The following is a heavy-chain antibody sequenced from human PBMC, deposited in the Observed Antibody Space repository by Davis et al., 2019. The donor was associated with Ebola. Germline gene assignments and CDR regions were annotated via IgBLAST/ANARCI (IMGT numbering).Heavy chain of an antibody. Sequence: SETLSLTCTVSGGSISSGGYYWSWIRQHPGKGLEWIGYIYYSGSTYYNPSLKSRVTISVDTSKNQFSLKLNSVTAADTAVYYCARTVVLLWFGESYVDYWGQGTLVTVSS. CDR3: ARTVVLLWFGESYVDY. CDR1: GGSISSGGYY. V-gene: IGHV4-31*03. D-gene: IGHD3-10*01. J-gene: IGHJ4*02. CDR2: IYYSGST.